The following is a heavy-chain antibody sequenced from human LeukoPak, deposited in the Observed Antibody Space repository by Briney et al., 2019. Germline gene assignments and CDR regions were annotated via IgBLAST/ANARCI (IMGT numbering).Heavy chain of an antibody. D-gene: IGHD3-22*01. CDR2: INHPGST. Sequence: PSETLSLTCAVYGGSFSDYYWSWIRQPPGKGPEWIGEINHPGSTNYNPSLKSRVTISVDTSKNQFSLELTSVTAADTAVYYCASGKMTISRKWIVVPGPIDYWGQGTLVTVSS. V-gene: IGHV4-34*01. CDR3: ASGKMTISRKWIVVPGPIDY. J-gene: IGHJ4*02. CDR1: GGSFSDYY.